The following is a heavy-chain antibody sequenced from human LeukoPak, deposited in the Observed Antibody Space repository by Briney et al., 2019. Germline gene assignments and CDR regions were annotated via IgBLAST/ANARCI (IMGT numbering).Heavy chain of an antibody. CDR3: ATFNWNHEGVSYYFDY. D-gene: IGHD1-14*01. J-gene: IGHJ4*02. CDR2: INPNSGGT. CDR1: GYTFTGYY. V-gene: IGHV1-2*02. Sequence: GASVKVSCKASGYTFTGYYMHWVRQAPGQGLEWMGWINPNSGGTNYAQKFQGRVTMTRDTSISTAYMELSRLRSDDTAVYYCATFNWNHEGVSYYFDYWGQGTLVTVSS.